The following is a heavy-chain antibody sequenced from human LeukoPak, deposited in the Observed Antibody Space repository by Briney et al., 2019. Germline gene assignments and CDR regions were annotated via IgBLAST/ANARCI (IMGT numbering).Heavy chain of an antibody. V-gene: IGHV4-34*01. CDR3: ARDLKWFRGAFDI. J-gene: IGHJ3*02. CDR2: INHCGST. Sequence: SETLSLTCAVYGGSFSGYYWSWIRQPPGKGLEWIGEINHCGSTNYNPSLKSRVTISVDTSKNQFSLKLSSVTAADTAVYYCARDLKWFRGAFDIWGQGTMVTVSS. CDR1: GGSFSGYY. D-gene: IGHD3-3*01.